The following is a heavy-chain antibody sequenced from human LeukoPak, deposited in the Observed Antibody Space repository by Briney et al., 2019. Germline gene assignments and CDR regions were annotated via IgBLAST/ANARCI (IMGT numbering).Heavy chain of an antibody. D-gene: IGHD4-17*01. CDR3: AGIDYGDYVQH. J-gene: IGHJ1*01. V-gene: IGHV4-59*01. Sequence: SETLSLTCTVSRGSISSYYWSWIRQPPGKGLEWIGYIYYSGSTNYNPSHKSRVTISVDTSKNQFSLKLRSVTAADTAVYYCAGIDYGDYVQHWGQGTLVTVSS. CDR1: RGSISSYY. CDR2: IYYSGST.